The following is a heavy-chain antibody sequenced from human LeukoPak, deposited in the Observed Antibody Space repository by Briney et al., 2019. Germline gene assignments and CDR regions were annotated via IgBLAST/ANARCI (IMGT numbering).Heavy chain of an antibody. V-gene: IGHV4-59*12. Sequence: PSETLSLTCTVSGGSISSYYWSWIRQPPGKGLEWIGYIYYSGSTYYNPSLQSRVTISVDTSKNHFSLKLSSVTAADTAVYYCARDSPDCGSTTCYKDWFDPWGQGTLVTVSS. CDR2: IYYSGST. CDR3: ARDSPDCGSTTCYKDWFDP. CDR1: GGSISSYY. J-gene: IGHJ5*02. D-gene: IGHD2-2*02.